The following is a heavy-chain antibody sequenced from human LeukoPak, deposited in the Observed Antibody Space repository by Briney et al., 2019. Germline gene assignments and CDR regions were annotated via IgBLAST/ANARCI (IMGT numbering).Heavy chain of an antibody. V-gene: IGHV3-21*01. Sequence: GRSLRLSCAVSGFTFSNYGVHWVRQAPGKGLEWVSSISSSSSYIYYADSVKGRFTISRDNAKNSLYLQMNSLRAQDTAVYYCARDGSEIWSGYYPFDYWGQGTLVTVSS. CDR3: ARDGSEIWSGYYPFDY. CDR1: GFTFSNYG. D-gene: IGHD3-3*01. J-gene: IGHJ4*02. CDR2: ISSSSSYI.